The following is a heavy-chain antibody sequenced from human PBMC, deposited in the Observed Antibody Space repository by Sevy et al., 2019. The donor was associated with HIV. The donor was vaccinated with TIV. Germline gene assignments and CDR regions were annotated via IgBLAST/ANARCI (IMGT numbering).Heavy chain of an antibody. V-gene: IGHV3-21*01. CDR2: ITDSSNYI. J-gene: IGHJ4*02. D-gene: IGHD3-22*01. Sequence: GGSLRLSCAASGFTFSTYNMNWVRQAPGKGLEWVSSITDSSNYIYHANSVKGRFAISRVNAKNSLYLQMKSLRAEDTAVYFCARDRRTLNYYGSSGYNYYFDYWGQGTLVTVSS. CDR3: ARDRRTLNYYGSSGYNYYFDY. CDR1: GFTFSTYN.